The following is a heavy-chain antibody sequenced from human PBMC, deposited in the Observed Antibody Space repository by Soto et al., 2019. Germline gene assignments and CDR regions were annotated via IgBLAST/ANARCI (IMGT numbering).Heavy chain of an antibody. J-gene: IGHJ4*02. CDR1: GFTFSTYA. Sequence: GGSLRLSCAASGFTFSTYAMHWVRQAPGKGLEWVAAISSDGSNKYYADSVKGRFTISRDNSRNTLYLQMNSLRAEDTAVYYCETVSSGWYSGSDYWGQGTLVTVSS. V-gene: IGHV3-30*03. CDR3: ETVSSGWYSGSDY. CDR2: ISSDGSNK. D-gene: IGHD6-19*01.